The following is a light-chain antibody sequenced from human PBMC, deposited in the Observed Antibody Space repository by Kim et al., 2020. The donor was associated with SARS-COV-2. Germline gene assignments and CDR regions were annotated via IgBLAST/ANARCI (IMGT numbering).Light chain of an antibody. CDR3: LLYYNGHRV. V-gene: IGLV7-46*01. J-gene: IGLJ2*01. CDR1: AGAVTSGHH. CDR2: DPS. Sequence: PGGQVTLPCGSNAGAVTSGHHPYWFQQKPGQAPRTLIYDPSNKHSWTPARLSGSLLGGKAALTLSGALPEDEAEYYCLLYYNGHRVFGGGTQLTVL.